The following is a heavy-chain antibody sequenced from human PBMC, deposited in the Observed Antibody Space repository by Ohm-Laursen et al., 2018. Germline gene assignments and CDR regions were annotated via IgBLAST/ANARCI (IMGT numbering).Heavy chain of an antibody. D-gene: IGHD3-16*01. Sequence: ASVKVSCKASGFTFTGYYMHWVRQAPGQGLEWMGGINPNSGGTNYAQKFQGRVTMTRDTSISTAYMELSRLRSDDTAVYYCASSLPWGELPRDYWGQGTLVTVST. V-gene: IGHV1-2*02. CDR2: INPNSGGT. CDR1: GFTFTGYY. J-gene: IGHJ4*02. CDR3: ASSLPWGELPRDY.